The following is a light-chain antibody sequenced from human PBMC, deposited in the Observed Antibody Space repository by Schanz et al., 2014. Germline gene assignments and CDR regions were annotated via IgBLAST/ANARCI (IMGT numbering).Light chain of an antibody. CDR2: AAS. Sequence: DIQMTQSPSSLSASVGDRVTITCRASQSISSYLNWYQQKPGKAPKLLIYAASSLQSGVPSRFSGSGSGTDFTLTINSLQPEDFATYYCQQLHTYPPTFGGGTKVE. V-gene: IGKV1-39*01. J-gene: IGKJ4*01. CDR3: QQLHTYPPT. CDR1: QSISSY.